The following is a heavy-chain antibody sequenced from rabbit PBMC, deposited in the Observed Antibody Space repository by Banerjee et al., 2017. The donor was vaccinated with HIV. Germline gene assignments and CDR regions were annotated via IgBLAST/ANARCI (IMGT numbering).Heavy chain of an antibody. CDR1: GFTFTNYW. J-gene: IGHJ4*01. CDR2: IWTGDGAT. CDR3: ARDLAGAIGWNFNL. D-gene: IGHD4-1*01. Sequence: QSLEESGGGLVKPGGTLTLTCTASGFTFTNYWICWVRQAPGKGLELIACIWTGDGATYYASWAKGRFTISKTSSTTVTLQMTSLTAADTATYFCARDLAGAIGWNFNLWGPGTLVTVS. V-gene: IGHV1S40*01.